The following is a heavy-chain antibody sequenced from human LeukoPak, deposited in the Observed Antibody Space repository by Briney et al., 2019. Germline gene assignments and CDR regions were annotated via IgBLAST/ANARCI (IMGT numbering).Heavy chain of an antibody. CDR1: GASIGSSSYY. D-gene: IGHD3-3*01. CDR3: ARLTRITIFGVVIRGHFDY. V-gene: IGHV4-39*01. Sequence: PSDTLSLTCTVSGASIGSSSYYWGWLRPPPGKGLEWIGSLYYSGSTYYTPSLKSRVTISVDTSKNQFSLKLSSVTAADTAVYYCARLTRITIFGVVIRGHFDYWGQGTLVTVSS. CDR2: LYYSGST. J-gene: IGHJ4*02.